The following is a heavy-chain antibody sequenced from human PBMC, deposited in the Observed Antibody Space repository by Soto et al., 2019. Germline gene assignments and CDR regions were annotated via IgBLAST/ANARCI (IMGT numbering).Heavy chain of an antibody. V-gene: IGHV4-59*08. CDR3: ARHNYGSGSTYFDY. D-gene: IGHD3-10*01. J-gene: IGHJ4*02. CDR1: GASISSYD. CDR2: IYYSGST. Sequence: SETLSVTSSVSGASISSYDWSWFRQPPGKGLEWIGYIYYSGSTNYNPSLKSRVTISVDTSKNQFSLKLNSMTAADTAVYYCARHNYGSGSTYFDYWGQGTLVTVS.